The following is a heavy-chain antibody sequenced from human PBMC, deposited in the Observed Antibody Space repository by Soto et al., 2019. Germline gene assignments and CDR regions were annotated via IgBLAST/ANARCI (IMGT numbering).Heavy chain of an antibody. J-gene: IGHJ6*02. D-gene: IGHD3-10*01. CDR2: IGGDGNT. CDR3: AKDLYYFSAIDV. Sequence: GGSLRLSCAASGFTFSSNAMSWVRQAPGKGLEWVSAIGGDGNTYYADSVKGRFTISRDNSKNTLYLQMNSLRAEDTAVYYCAKDLYYFSAIDVWGQGITVTVSS. V-gene: IGHV3-23*01. CDR1: GFTFSSNA.